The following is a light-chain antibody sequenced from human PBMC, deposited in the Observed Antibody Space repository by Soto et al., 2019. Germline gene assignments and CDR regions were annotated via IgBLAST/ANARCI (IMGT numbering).Light chain of an antibody. CDR2: DAS. CDR1: QSVSSY. CDR3: QQRSNWPPMT. J-gene: IGKJ1*01. Sequence: EIVLTQSPATLSLSPGERATLPCRASQSVSSYLAWYQQKPGQAPRLLIYDASNMPTGIPARFSGSGSGTDFTLPISSLEPEDFAVYYCQQRSNWPPMTFGQGTKVEIK. V-gene: IGKV3-11*01.